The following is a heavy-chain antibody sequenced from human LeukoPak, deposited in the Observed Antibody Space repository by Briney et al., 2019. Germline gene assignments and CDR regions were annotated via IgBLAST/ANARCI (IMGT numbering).Heavy chain of an antibody. CDR3: AKDPGGYCSGGSCYHDY. CDR1: GFTFRNHW. V-gene: IGHV3-74*03. D-gene: IGHD2-15*01. CDR2: ISSDGSST. J-gene: IGHJ4*02. Sequence: GGSLRLSCAASGFTFRNHWMHWVRQTPGKGLVWVSRISSDGSSTTYADSVKGRFTIARDNSKNTLYLQMNSLRAEDTAVYYCAKDPGGYCSGGSCYHDYWGQGTLVTVSS.